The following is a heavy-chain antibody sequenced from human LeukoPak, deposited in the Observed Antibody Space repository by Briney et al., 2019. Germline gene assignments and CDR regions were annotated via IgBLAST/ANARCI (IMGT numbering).Heavy chain of an antibody. Sequence: GASVKVSCKASGYTFTIYYMHWVRQAPGQGPEWMGIINPSGGSTSYAQKFQGRVTMTRDTSTSTVYMELSSLRSEDTAVYYCARGAQWRSIPALLDYWGQGTLVTVSS. CDR2: INPSGGST. CDR1: GYTFTIYY. D-gene: IGHD6-19*01. J-gene: IGHJ4*02. CDR3: ARGAQWRSIPALLDY. V-gene: IGHV1-46*01.